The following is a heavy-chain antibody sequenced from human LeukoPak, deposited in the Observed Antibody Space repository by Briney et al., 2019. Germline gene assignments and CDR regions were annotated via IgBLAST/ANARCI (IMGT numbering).Heavy chain of an antibody. J-gene: IGHJ4*02. CDR3: ANSANYGGNSGYFDS. CDR1: GGSISSSSYF. CDR2: TSYRGST. Sequence: SETLSLTCTVSGGSISSSSYFWGWIRQPPRKGLERIASTSYRGSTYYNPSLKSRVTISVDTSKNQFSLKLTSVTAADTAVYYCANSANYGGNSGYFDSWAQGTLVTVSS. V-gene: IGHV4-39*01. D-gene: IGHD4-23*01.